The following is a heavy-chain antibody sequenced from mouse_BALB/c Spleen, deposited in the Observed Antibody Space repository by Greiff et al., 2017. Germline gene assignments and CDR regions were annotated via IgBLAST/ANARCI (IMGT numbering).Heavy chain of an antibody. D-gene: IGHD2-4*01. CDR1: GASITSGY. CDR2: ISYSGST. CDR3: AGSGITTGYAMDY. V-gene: IGHV3-8*02. Sequence: VQLQQSGPSLVKPSQTLSLTCSASGASITSGYWNWIRKFPGNKLEYMGYISYSGSTYFNPSLKSRISLTRDTSKNQYNLQLNSVTTEDAATYYCAGSGITTGYAMDYGGQGNSGTVAS. J-gene: IGHJ4*01.